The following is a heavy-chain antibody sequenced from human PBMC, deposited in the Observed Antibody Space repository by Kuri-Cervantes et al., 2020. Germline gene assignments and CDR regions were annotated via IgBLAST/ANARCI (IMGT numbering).Heavy chain of an antibody. Sequence: ASVKVSCKASGYTFTAYVMHWVRQAPGQGLEWMGWINAGNDNTKSSQKFQGRVTLTRDTSASTAYMDLSSLRSEDTAVYYCARLEIAAPYGMDVWGQGTTVTVSS. J-gene: IGHJ6*02. CDR2: INAGNDNT. D-gene: IGHD6-13*01. CDR1: GYTFTAYV. V-gene: IGHV1-3*01. CDR3: ARLEIAAPYGMDV.